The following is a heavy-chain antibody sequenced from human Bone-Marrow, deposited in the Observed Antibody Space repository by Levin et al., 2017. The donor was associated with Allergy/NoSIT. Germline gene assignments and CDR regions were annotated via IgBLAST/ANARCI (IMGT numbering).Heavy chain of an antibody. CDR1: GYNFADYY. J-gene: IGHJ6*02. Sequence: GESLKISCEASGYNFADYYIHWVRQAPGQGPEWMGWINPNGGGTNYAQKFQGRVTLTRDTSITTAYMEVSRLRSDDTAVYYCARPEYSSRAYYYGMDVWGQGTTVTVSS. CDR3: ARPEYSSRAYYYGMDV. V-gene: IGHV1-2*02. CDR2: INPNGGGT. D-gene: IGHD6-13*01.